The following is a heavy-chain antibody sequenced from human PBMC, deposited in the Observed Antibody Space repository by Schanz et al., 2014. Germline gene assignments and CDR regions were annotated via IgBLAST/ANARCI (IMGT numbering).Heavy chain of an antibody. J-gene: IGHJ4*02. Sequence: QVQLVESGGGVVQPGRSLRLSCAASGFTFSSYAMHWVRQAPGKGLEWVAVISYDGSTKYYADSVKGRFTISRDNAKNSVFLQMNGLRDEDTAVYYCATETYSSSWCFDYWGQGTLVTVSS. D-gene: IGHD6-13*01. CDR1: GFTFSSYA. CDR2: ISYDGSTK. CDR3: ATETYSSSWCFDY. V-gene: IGHV3-30*04.